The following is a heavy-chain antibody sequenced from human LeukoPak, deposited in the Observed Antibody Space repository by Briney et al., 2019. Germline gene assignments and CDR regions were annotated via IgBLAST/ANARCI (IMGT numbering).Heavy chain of an antibody. CDR1: GFTFSSYW. CDR3: GGGNFWFDP. D-gene: IGHD1-7*01. Sequence: PGGSLRLSCAASGFTFSSYWMHWVRQAPGKGLVWVSRINSDGSSTSYADSVKGRFTISRDNAKNTLYLQMNGLRAEDTAVYYCGGGNFWFDPWGQGTLVTVSS. CDR2: INSDGSST. V-gene: IGHV3-74*01. J-gene: IGHJ5*02.